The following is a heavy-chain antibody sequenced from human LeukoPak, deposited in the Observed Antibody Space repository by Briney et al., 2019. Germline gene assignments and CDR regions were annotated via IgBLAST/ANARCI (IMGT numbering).Heavy chain of an antibody. J-gene: IGHJ4*02. CDR3: ARGVPPSYSSAWYVNY. CDR1: GYTFTGYY. CDR2: INPNSGDT. V-gene: IGHV1-2*02. Sequence: ASVKVSSKASGYTFTGYYMHWVRPAPGQGLEWMGWINPNSGDTNYAQKFQGRVTMTRDTSISTAYMELSRLGSDDTAVYYCARGVPPSYSSAWYVNYWGQGALVTVSS. D-gene: IGHD6-19*01.